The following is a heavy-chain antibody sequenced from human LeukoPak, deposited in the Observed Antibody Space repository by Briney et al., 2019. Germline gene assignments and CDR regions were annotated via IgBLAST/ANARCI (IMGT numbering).Heavy chain of an antibody. CDR1: GFTLSSYS. CDR2: ISSSSSTI. CDR3: ARDFVVVVAATLNAFDI. D-gene: IGHD2-15*01. J-gene: IGHJ3*02. Sequence: GGSLRLSCAASGFTLSSYSMNWVRQAPGKGLEWVSYISSSSSTIYYADSVKGRFTISRVNAKNSLYLQMNSLRDEDTAVYYCARDFVVVVAATLNAFDIWGQGTMVTVSS. V-gene: IGHV3-48*02.